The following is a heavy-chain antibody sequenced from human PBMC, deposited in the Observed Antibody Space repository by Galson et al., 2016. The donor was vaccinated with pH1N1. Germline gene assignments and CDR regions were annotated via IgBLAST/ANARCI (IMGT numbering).Heavy chain of an antibody. D-gene: IGHD7-27*01. CDR3: IRDLGRLRDF. J-gene: IGHJ4*02. Sequence: SVKVSCKASGYIFTRDYFHWVRQAPGQGLEWMGVIDPSNGGTTFAQKFQGLVTMTRDTSTSTVYMEVSGLKSDATAVYYCIRDLGRLRDFWGQGTLVTVSS. V-gene: IGHV1-46*03. CDR2: IDPSNGGT. CDR1: GYIFTRDY.